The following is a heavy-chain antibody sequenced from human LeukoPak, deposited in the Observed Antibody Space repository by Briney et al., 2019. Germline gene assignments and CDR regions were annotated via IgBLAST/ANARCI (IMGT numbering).Heavy chain of an antibody. J-gene: IGHJ4*02. CDR3: ARTLVGATGFDY. V-gene: IGHV3-21*01. CDR2: ISSSGSST. CDR1: GFTFNNYP. Sequence: PGGSLRLSCAASGFTFNNYPMNWVRQAPGKGLEWVSFISSSGSSTYYSDSLKGRFTISRDNAKNSLYLQMNSLRAEDTAVYYCARTLVGATGFDYWGQGTLVTVSS. D-gene: IGHD1-26*01.